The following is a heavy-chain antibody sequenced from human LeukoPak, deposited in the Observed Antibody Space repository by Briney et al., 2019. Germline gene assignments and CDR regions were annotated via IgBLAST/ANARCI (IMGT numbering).Heavy chain of an antibody. CDR3: ATRASTGRAFDI. CDR2: IHYSGTT. CDR1: GDPISRYY. D-gene: IGHD1-14*01. V-gene: IGHV4-59*08. Sequence: SETLSLTCTVSGDPISRYYWSWIRQPPGKGLEWIGHIHYSGTTNYNPSLKSRVTISVDTSKNQFSLKLSSVTAADTAAYYCATRASTGRAFDIWGQGTMVTVSS. J-gene: IGHJ3*02.